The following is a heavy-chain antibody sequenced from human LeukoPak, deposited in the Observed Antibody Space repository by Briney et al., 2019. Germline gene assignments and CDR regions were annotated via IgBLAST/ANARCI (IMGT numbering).Heavy chain of an antibody. CDR3: VKPSGYSGYGYFFDY. J-gene: IGHJ4*01. D-gene: IGHD5-12*01. V-gene: IGHV3-64D*06. CDR1: GFTFSSSA. CDR2: IVSNGGST. Sequence: PGGSLRLSCSASGFTFSSSAMHWVRQAPEKGLEYVSAIVSNGGSTYYADSVKGRFTISRDNSKNTLYLQMSCLRAEDTAVYYCVKPSGYSGYGYFFDYWGQEPWSPSPQ.